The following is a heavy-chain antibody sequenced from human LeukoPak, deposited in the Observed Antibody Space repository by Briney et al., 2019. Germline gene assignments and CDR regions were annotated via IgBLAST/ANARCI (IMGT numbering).Heavy chain of an antibody. J-gene: IGHJ5*02. D-gene: IGHD3-10*01. Sequence: SETLSLTCTISGGSIRSYYWNWIRQPPGKGLECIGYIYYSGSTNYNPSLKSRVTISVDTPKNQFSLKLSSVTAADTAVYYCARVGYYYGSGSYYLWFDPWGQGTLVTVSS. CDR2: IYYSGST. CDR3: ARVGYYYGSGSYYLWFDP. CDR1: GGSIRSYY. V-gene: IGHV4-59*01.